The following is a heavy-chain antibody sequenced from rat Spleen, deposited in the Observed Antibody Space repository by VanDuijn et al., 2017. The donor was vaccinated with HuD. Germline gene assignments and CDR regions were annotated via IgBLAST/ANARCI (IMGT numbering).Heavy chain of an antibody. CDR3: PSQSLSYASFDN. CDR2: MWSYGNT. CDR1: GFSLTRYH. J-gene: IGHJ2*01. D-gene: IGHD1-12*01. V-gene: IGHV2-32*01. Sequence: QVQLKESGPGLVQPSQTLSLTCTVSGFSLTRYHVHWVRQPPGKGLEWMGEMWSYGNTPYNSALKSRLSISRDTSKSQVFLKMSNLQTKATAIYFCPSQSLSYASFDNWGQGFMVTVSS.